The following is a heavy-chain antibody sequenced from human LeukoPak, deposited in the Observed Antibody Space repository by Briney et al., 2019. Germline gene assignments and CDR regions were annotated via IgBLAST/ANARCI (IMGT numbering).Heavy chain of an antibody. CDR1: GDTFSSYY. CDR2: ITPSGDST. J-gene: IGHJ4*02. CDR3: AREGFHGRELFPTFDY. D-gene: IGHD3-10*01. Sequence: ASVKVSCKASGDTFSSYYMHWVRQATGQGLEWMGIITPSGDSTNYAQKFQGRVTMTRDTSTSTVYMELSSLRSEDTAVYYCAREGFHGRELFPTFDYWGQGTLVTVSS. V-gene: IGHV1-46*01.